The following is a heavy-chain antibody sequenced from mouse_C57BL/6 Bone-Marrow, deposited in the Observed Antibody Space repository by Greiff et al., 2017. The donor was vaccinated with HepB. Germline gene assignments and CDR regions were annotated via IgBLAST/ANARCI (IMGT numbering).Heavy chain of an antibody. Sequence: EVKLVESGGGLVKPGGSLKLSCAASGFTFSDYGMHWVRQAPEKGLEWVAYISSGSSTIYYADTVKGRFTISRDNAKNTLFLQMTSLRSEDTAMYYCAKPLYYGSRRTWFAYWGQGTLVTVSA. CDR2: ISSGSSTI. D-gene: IGHD1-1*01. CDR1: GFTFSDYG. J-gene: IGHJ3*01. CDR3: AKPLYYGSRRTWFAY. V-gene: IGHV5-17*01.